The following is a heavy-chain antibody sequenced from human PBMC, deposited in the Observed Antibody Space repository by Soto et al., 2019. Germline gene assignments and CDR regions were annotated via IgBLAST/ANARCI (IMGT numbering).Heavy chain of an antibody. V-gene: IGHV3-11*04. CDR3: ARDIGFDYVN. Sequence: GGSLRLSCAASGFTFSDYYMSWIRQAPGKGLERVSYISSSGSTIYYADSVKGRFTISRDSAGNALHLAMNYLSAEDTGVYFCARDIGFDYVNWGQGTLVTVSS. CDR1: GFTFSDYY. D-gene: IGHD3-16*01. CDR2: ISSSGSTI. J-gene: IGHJ4*02.